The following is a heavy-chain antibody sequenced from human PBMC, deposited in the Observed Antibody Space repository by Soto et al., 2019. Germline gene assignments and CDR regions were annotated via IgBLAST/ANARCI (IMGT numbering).Heavy chain of an antibody. D-gene: IGHD3-10*01. CDR3: ALVGYYYYAMDV. CDR1: GFSLSPSGMR. Sequence: SGPTLVNPTQTLTLTCTFSGFSLSPSGMRVSWIRQPPGKALEWLARIDWDDDKFYSTSLKTRLTISKDTSKNQVVLTMTNMDPVDTATYYCALVGYYYYAMDVWGQGTMVTVSS. J-gene: IGHJ6*02. V-gene: IGHV2-70*04. CDR2: IDWDDDK.